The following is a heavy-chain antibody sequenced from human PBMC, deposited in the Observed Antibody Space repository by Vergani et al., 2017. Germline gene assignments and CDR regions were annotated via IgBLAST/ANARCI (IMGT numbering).Heavy chain of an antibody. Sequence: QVQLVESGGGVVQPGRSLRLSCAASGFTFSSYGMHWVRQAPGKGLEWVAVISYDGSNKYYADSVKGRFTISRDNSKNTLYLQMNSLRAEDTAVYYCAKRGSSSWYIGFDYWGQGTLVTVSS. V-gene: IGHV3-30*18. J-gene: IGHJ4*02. CDR2: ISYDGSNK. CDR3: AKRGSSSWYIGFDY. D-gene: IGHD6-13*01. CDR1: GFTFSSYG.